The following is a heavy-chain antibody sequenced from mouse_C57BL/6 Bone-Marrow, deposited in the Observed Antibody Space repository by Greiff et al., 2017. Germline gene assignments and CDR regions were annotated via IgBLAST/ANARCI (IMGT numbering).Heavy chain of an antibody. CDR1: GFSLTSYA. CDR3: ARTYYYGSSYGFAY. J-gene: IGHJ3*01. Sequence: QVQLQQSGPGLVAPSQSLSITCTVSGFSLTSYAISWVRQPPGKGLEWLGVIWTGGGTNYNSALKSRLRISTDNSKSQVFLKMNSLQTDDTARYYCARTYYYGSSYGFAYWGQGTLVTVSA. CDR2: IWTGGGT. V-gene: IGHV2-9-1*01. D-gene: IGHD1-1*01.